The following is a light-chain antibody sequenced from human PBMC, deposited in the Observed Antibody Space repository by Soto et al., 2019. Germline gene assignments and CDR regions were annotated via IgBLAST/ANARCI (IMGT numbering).Light chain of an antibody. CDR3: QHYNSYSEA. Sequence: DIQMTQCPSTLSVSVGGRITITCRASQTISSWLAWYQQKPGKAPKLLIYKASTLKSGVPSRFSGSGSGTEFTLTISSLQPDDFATYYCQHYNSYSEAFGQGTKVDI. V-gene: IGKV1-5*03. J-gene: IGKJ1*01. CDR2: KAS. CDR1: QTISSW.